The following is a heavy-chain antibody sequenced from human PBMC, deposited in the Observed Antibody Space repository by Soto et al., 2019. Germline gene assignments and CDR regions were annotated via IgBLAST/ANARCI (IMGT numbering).Heavy chain of an antibody. Sequence: SETLSLTCTVSGGSISSGGYYWSWIRQHPGKGLEWIGYIYYSGSTYYNPSLKSRVTISVDTSKNQFSLRLSSVTAADTAVYYCAAQGYHYDFWSGYFGWGQGTLVTVSS. J-gene: IGHJ4*02. D-gene: IGHD3-3*01. CDR2: IYYSGST. V-gene: IGHV4-31*03. CDR1: GGSISSGGYY. CDR3: AAQGYHYDFWSGYFG.